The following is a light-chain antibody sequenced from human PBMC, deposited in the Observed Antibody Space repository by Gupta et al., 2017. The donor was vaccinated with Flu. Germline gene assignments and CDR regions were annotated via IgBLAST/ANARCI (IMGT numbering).Light chain of an antibody. CDR1: QSLLHSNGYSY. J-gene: IGKJ3*01. Sequence: DLVMTQSPLSLPVTPGEPASISCRSSQSLLHSNGYSYLDWYLQKPGQSPQLLIYLGSTRASGVPDRFSGSGSGTDFTLKINRVEAEDVGIYYCMHGLPTSFTFGPGTRVHFK. V-gene: IGKV2-28*01. CDR3: MHGLPTSFT. CDR2: LGS.